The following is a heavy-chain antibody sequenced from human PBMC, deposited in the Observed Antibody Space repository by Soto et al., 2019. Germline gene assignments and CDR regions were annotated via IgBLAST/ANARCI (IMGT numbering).Heavy chain of an antibody. J-gene: IGHJ4*02. CDR1: GSTFTSYG. V-gene: IGHV1-18*04. Sequence: ASVKVSCKAAGSTFTSYGISWVRHAPGQQLEWMAWISGKNGNTNYAQKLQGRVTMTTDTSTSTAYMELRSLRSDDTAVYYCARDRANYGSGSYYPVDHWGQGTLVTVSS. CDR3: ARDRANYGSGSYYPVDH. D-gene: IGHD3-10*01. CDR2: ISGKNGNT.